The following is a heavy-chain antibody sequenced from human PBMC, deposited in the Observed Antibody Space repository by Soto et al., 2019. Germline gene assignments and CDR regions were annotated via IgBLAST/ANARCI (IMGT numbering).Heavy chain of an antibody. Sequence: QVQVVESGGGVVQPGRSLTLSCAASGFTFSTYGMHWVRQAPGKGLEWVSIISHDGRNKWYADSVQGRFAISRDNSMXXXXXXXXXXXXXXXXXXXXXXXXXXXXXXXXXGADYWGQGTLVTVSS. D-gene: IGHD3-10*01. J-gene: IGHJ4*02. CDR1: GFTFSTYG. V-gene: IGHV3-30*03. CDR3: XXXXXXXXXXXXXGADY. CDR2: ISHDGRNK.